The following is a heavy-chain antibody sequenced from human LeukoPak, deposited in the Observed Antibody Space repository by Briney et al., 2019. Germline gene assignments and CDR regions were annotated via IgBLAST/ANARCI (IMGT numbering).Heavy chain of an antibody. D-gene: IGHD1-26*01. CDR1: GGSISSYY. J-gene: IGHJ4*02. Sequence: PSETLSLTCTVSGGSISSYYWSWIRQPPGKGLEWIGYIYYSGSTNYNPSLKSRVTISVDTSKNQFSLKLSSVTAADTAVYYCARDSGSYGYFDYWGQGTLVTVSS. CDR3: ARDSGSYGYFDY. V-gene: IGHV4-59*01. CDR2: IYYSGST.